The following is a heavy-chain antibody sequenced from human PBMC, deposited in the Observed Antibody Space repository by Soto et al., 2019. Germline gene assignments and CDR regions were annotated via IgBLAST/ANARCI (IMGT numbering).Heavy chain of an antibody. V-gene: IGHV3-23*01. D-gene: IGHD6-19*01. Sequence: VGSLRLSCAASGFTFSSYAMSWFRQAPRTGLEWVSAVSGSGGSTYYADSVKGRFTISRDNSKNTLYLQMNSLRAEDTAVYYCAKDRAVAGPGYNWFDPWDQGTLVTVSS. CDR1: GFTFSSYA. CDR2: VSGSGGST. J-gene: IGHJ5*02. CDR3: AKDRAVAGPGYNWFDP.